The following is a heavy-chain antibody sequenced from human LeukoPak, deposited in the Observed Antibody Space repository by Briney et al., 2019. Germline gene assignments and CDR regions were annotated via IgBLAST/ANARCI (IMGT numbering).Heavy chain of an antibody. CDR2: ISGYNGNT. CDR1: GYTLASYG. D-gene: IGHD2-21*02. J-gene: IGHJ4*02. Sequence: ASENVSCKASGYTLASYGISWVRQAPGQGLEWMGWISGYNGNTNHEQKSQGRITMTTDTSTSTAYMELKSLRSDDTAGYYCARDLIGGDVDFDSWGQGTLVTVSS. V-gene: IGHV1-18*01. CDR3: ARDLIGGDVDFDS.